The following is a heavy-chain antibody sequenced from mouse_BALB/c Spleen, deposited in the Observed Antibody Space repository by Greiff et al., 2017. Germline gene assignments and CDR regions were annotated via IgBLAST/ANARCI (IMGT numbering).Heavy chain of an antibody. J-gene: IGHJ4*01. CDR1: GFTFSDYY. CDR2: ISDGGSYT. V-gene: IGHV5-4*02. CDR3: ARYGLYAMDY. D-gene: IGHD1-1*02. Sequence: EVKVVESGGGLVKPGGSLKLSCAASGFTFSDYYMYWVRQTPEKRLEWVATISDGGSYTYYPDSVKGRFTISRDNAKNNLYLQMSSLKSEDTAMYYCARYGLYAMDYWGQGTSVTVSS.